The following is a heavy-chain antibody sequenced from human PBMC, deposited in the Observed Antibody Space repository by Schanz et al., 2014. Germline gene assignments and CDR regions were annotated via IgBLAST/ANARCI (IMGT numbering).Heavy chain of an antibody. D-gene: IGHD4-17*01. CDR3: ARGYGDSPTDF. CDR2: INSSGGGT. Sequence: QVQLIQSGAEVKKPGASVKVSCTASGYTFTSYDINWVRQAPGQGLEWMGYINSSGGGTSYAQKFQDRLTMTRDASTSTVYMELSSLRSEDTAVYYCARGYGDSPTDFWGQGTLVTVSS. J-gene: IGHJ4*02. CDR1: GYTFTSYD. V-gene: IGHV1-46*01.